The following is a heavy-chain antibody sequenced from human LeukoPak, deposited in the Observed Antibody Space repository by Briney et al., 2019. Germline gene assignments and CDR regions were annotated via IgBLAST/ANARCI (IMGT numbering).Heavy chain of an antibody. V-gene: IGHV3-21*01. CDR1: GFTFSNYY. CDR3: ATGVRGYNSALDY. Sequence: GGSLRLSCAASGFTFSNYYMNWVRQAPGKGVEWVSYISSCSSYIYYPDSLNGLFSISRDNAKTSLYLQMNSLRAEDTAVYYCATGVRGYNSALDYWGQGTLVTVSP. J-gene: IGHJ4*02. D-gene: IGHD6-19*01. CDR2: ISSCSSYI.